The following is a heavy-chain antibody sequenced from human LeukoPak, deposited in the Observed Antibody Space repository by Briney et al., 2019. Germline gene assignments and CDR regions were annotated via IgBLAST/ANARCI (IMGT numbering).Heavy chain of an antibody. CDR2: ISYDGSNK. D-gene: IGHD3-22*01. V-gene: IGHV3-30-3*01. J-gene: IGHJ6*03. Sequence: PGGSLRLSCAASGFTFSSYAMHWVRQAPGKGLEWVAVISYDGSNKYYADSVKGRFTISRDNAKNSLYLQMNSLRAEDTAVYYCARVVREIVVVISTEDYYYYMDVWGKGTTVTVSS. CDR1: GFTFSSYA. CDR3: ARVVREIVVVISTEDYYYYMDV.